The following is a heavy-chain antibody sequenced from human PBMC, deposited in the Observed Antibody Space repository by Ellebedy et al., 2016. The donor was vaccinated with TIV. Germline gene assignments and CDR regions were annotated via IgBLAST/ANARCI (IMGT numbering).Heavy chain of an antibody. CDR3: ARDLYSGEYDVFDY. Sequence: GESLKISCAVSGLTFSGYAMQWVRQAPGKGLEWVAVISHDGSRKEYADSVKGRFTISRDNSKSTLYLQMDSLRAEDTAVYYCARDLYSGEYDVFDYWGQGTLVTVS. V-gene: IGHV3-30-3*01. CDR2: ISHDGSRK. CDR1: GLTFSGYA. J-gene: IGHJ4*02. D-gene: IGHD4-17*01.